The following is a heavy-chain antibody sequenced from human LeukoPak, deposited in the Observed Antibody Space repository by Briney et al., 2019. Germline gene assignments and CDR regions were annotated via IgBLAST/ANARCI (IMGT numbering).Heavy chain of an antibody. J-gene: IGHJ6*02. V-gene: IGHV3-11*01. Sequence: GGSLRLSCAASGFTFSDYYMTWLRQAPGKGLEWLSYISNSGSTVFYADSVKGRFTVSRDNAKRSLYLQIESLRDDDTAVYHCALGTINKDFYFGMNVWGQGTTVTVSS. CDR2: ISNSGSTV. D-gene: IGHD2-8*01. CDR1: GFTFSDYY. CDR3: ALGTINKDFYFGMNV.